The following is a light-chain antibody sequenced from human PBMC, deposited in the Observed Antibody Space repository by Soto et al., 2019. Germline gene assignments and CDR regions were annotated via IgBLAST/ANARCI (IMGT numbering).Light chain of an antibody. J-gene: IGLJ1*01. V-gene: IGLV2-14*01. CDR2: EVS. CDR3: SSYTSGSVYV. CDR1: SSDVGDYNY. Sequence: QSAPTQPAFVSGSPGQSITISCTGTSSDVGDYNYVSWYQQNPGKAPKLMIYEVSNRPSGVSNRFSGSKSGNTASLTISGLQAEDEADYYCSSYTSGSVYVFGTGTKVTVL.